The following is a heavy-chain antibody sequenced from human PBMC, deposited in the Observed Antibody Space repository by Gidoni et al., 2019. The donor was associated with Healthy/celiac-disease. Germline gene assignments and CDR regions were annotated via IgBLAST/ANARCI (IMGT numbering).Heavy chain of an antibody. J-gene: IGHJ4*02. CDR3: ARHQCSGGSCYYFDY. Sequence: EVQLVESGGGLVQPGGSLRLSCAASGFTFSSYWMSWVRQAPGKGLEWVANIKQDGSEKYYVDSVKGRFTISRDNAKNSLYLQMNSLRAEDTAVYYCARHQCSGGSCYYFDYWGQGTLVTVSS. CDR1: GFTFSSYW. CDR2: IKQDGSEK. V-gene: IGHV3-7*03. D-gene: IGHD2-15*01.